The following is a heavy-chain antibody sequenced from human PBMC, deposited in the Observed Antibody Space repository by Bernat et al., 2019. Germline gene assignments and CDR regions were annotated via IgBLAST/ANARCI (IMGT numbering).Heavy chain of an antibody. V-gene: IGHV3-21*01. CDR3: ARDGYNWDAFDI. J-gene: IGHJ3*02. CDR2: ISSSSSYI. CDR1: GFTFSSYS. D-gene: IGHD5-24*01. Sequence: EVQLVESGGGLVKPGGSLRLSCAASGFTFSSYSMNWVRQAPGKGLEWVSSISSSSSYIYYADSVKGRFTISRDNAKNSLYLQMNSLRADDTAVYYCARDGYNWDAFDIWGQGTMVTVSS.